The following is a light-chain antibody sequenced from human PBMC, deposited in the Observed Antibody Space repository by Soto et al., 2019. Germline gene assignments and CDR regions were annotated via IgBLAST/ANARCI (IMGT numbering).Light chain of an antibody. CDR1: HSFSNNY. V-gene: IGKV3-20*01. J-gene: IGKJ1*01. CDR3: QQYGNSGP. CDR2: GAS. Sequence: EIVLTQSPATLSLSPGERATLSCRASHSFSNNYLAWYQQKPGQAPRLLIYGASNRATGIPDRFSGSGSGTDFTLTISRLEPEDFAVYYCQQYGNSGPFGEGSRVDI.